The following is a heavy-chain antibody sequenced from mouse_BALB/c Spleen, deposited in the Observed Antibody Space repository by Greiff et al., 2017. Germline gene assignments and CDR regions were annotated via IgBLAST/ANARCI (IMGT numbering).Heavy chain of an antibody. V-gene: IGHV5-9-4*01. CDR3: ARSGYDWYFDV. CDR2: ISSGGSYT. J-gene: IGHJ1*01. D-gene: IGHD1-2*01. CDR1: GFTFSSYA. Sequence: EVMLVESGGGLVKPGGSLKLSCAASGFTFSSYAMSWVRQSPEKRLEWVAEISSGGSYTYYPDTVTGRFTISRDNAKNTLYLEMSSLRSEDTAMYYCARSGYDWYFDVWGAGTTVTVSS.